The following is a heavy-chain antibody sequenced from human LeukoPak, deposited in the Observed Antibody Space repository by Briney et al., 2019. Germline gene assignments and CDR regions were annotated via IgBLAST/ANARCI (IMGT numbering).Heavy chain of an antibody. D-gene: IGHD4-17*01. CDR1: GGSLSDYC. CDR3: ARHGRLRFSDY. Sequence: SETLSLTCDVYGGSLSDYCWTWIRQTPGKGLEWIGHMNHLLATTYNPSLESRVTISLDTSKSQFSLNLTSVTAADTAVYYCARHGRLRFSDYWGQGTLVTVSS. J-gene: IGHJ4*02. V-gene: IGHV4-34*01. CDR2: MNHLLAT.